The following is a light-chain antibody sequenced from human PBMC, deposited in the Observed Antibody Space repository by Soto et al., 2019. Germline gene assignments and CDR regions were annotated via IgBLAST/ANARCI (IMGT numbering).Light chain of an antibody. Sequence: DVVMTQAPLSLSVAPGQLASISLKSSPSLMDITGETFLFWYLPTXGQSPQXXIYEVSTRVSGVPERFSCSGAGSDCTREISRVETDDVRIDCCMQSTQHPPPFCQGTRLEIK. CDR1: PSLMDITGETF. J-gene: IGKJ5*01. V-gene: IGKV2D-29*02. CDR3: MQSTQHPPP. CDR2: EVS.